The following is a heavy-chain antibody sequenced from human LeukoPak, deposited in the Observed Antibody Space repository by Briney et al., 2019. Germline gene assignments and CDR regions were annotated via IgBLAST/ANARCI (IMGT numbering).Heavy chain of an antibody. D-gene: IGHD3-3*01. CDR3: ARDGGYDFWGGYYQDY. J-gene: IGHJ4*02. V-gene: IGHV3-30-3*01. CDR2: ISYDANIGSNK. CDR1: GFTFSRYA. Sequence: GGSLRLSCATSGFTFSRYAMHWVRQAPGKGLEWVALISYDANIGSNKYYADSVKGRFTISRDNSKNTLYLQMNSLRAEDTAVYYCARDGGYDFWGGYYQDYWGQGTLVTVSS.